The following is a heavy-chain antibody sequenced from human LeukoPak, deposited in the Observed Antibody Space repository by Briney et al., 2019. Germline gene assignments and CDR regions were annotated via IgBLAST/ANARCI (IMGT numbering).Heavy chain of an antibody. D-gene: IGHD1-7*01. J-gene: IGHJ4*02. V-gene: IGHV3-74*01. CDR3: AIDGLSNYVSTIDY. CDR1: GFTFSSYW. CDR2: INGDGSST. Sequence: HPGGSLRLSCAASGFTFSSYWMHWARQAPGKGLVWVSRINGDGSSTSYADSVKGRFTISRDNAKNTLYLQMNSLRAEDTAVYYCAIDGLSNYVSTIDYWGQGTLVTVSS.